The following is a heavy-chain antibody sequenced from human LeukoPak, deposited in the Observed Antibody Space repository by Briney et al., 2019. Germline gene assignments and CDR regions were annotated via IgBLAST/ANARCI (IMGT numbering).Heavy chain of an antibody. J-gene: IGHJ4*02. Sequence: SETLSLTCTVSGGSIRSNSFYWGWIRQPPGKGPEWIGSISFSGSTSYSPSLKSRITISVDTSKNEFSLKLDSVTAADTAVYYCARPAYSYPLAFGFFDYWGQGALVTVSS. CDR1: GGSIRSNSFY. CDR3: ARPAYSYPLAFGFFDY. CDR2: ISFSGST. D-gene: IGHD5-18*01. V-gene: IGHV4-39*01.